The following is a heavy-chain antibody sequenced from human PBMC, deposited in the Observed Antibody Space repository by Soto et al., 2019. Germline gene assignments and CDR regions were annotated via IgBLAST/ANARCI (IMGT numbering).Heavy chain of an antibody. CDR3: ARDPLTTGIDGMDV. J-gene: IGHJ6*02. CDR1: GGSISSYY. V-gene: IGHV4-59*01. D-gene: IGHD3-3*01. Sequence: PSETLSLTCTVSGGSISSYYWSWIRQPPGKGLEWIGYIYYSGSTNYNPSLKSRVTISVDTSKNQFSLELSSVTAADTAVYYCARDPLTTGIDGMDVWGQGTTVTVSS. CDR2: IYYSGST.